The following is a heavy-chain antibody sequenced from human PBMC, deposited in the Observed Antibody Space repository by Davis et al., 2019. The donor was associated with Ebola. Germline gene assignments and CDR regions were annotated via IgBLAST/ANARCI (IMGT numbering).Heavy chain of an antibody. Sequence: MPSETLSLTCAVSGGSISTTNWWSWVRQPPGKGLEWIGEIYYSGSTFHNPSLKSRVTISVDTSKNQFSLKLNSVTAADTAVYYCARQTYYYDSRGHSRAFQHWGQGTLVTVSS. CDR2: IYYSGST. D-gene: IGHD3-22*01. CDR1: GGSISTTNW. V-gene: IGHV4-4*02. J-gene: IGHJ1*01. CDR3: ARQTYYYDSRGHSRAFQH.